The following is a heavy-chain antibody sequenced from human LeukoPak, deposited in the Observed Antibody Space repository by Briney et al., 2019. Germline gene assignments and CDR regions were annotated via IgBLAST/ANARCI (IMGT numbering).Heavy chain of an antibody. Sequence: GGSLRLSCAASGFTFSSYSMNWVRQAPGKGLEWVSYIRSSSNIIYYAASVKGRFTISRDNSKNTLYLQMDSLRVEDTAVYYCGGYSSLDHWGQGTLVTVSS. CDR3: GGYSSLDH. CDR2: IRSSSNII. CDR1: GFTFSSYS. V-gene: IGHV3-48*01. D-gene: IGHD3-22*01. J-gene: IGHJ4*02.